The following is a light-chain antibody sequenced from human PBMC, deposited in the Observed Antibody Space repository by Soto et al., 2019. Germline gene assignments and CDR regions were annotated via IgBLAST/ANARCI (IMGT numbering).Light chain of an antibody. CDR2: GAS. J-gene: IGKJ1*01. CDR3: HQCDSSPWT. CDR1: QSLSSNY. V-gene: IGKV3-20*01. Sequence: EIVLTHSPGSLSFSPWQRCTTSLSASQSLSSNYLAWYQQKPGQAPRLLIYGASTRATGVPDRFSGSGSGTDFTLTISRLEPEDFAVFYCHQCDSSPWTFGQGTKVDIK.